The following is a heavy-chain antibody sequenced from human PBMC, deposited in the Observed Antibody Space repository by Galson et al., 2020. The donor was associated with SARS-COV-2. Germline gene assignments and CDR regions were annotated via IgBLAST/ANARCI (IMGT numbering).Heavy chain of an antibody. J-gene: IGHJ4*02. V-gene: IGHV1-18*01. Sequence: ASVKVSCKTSAYTFSRYGISWVRQAPGQGLEWMGWISGYSGNTNYAQNFQGRVTMTSDTSTTTAYMELRSLTSDDTAVYYCATDHFNSFDYWGQGTLVTVSS. CDR2: ISGYSGNT. CDR3: ATDHFNSFDY. CDR1: AYTFSRYG.